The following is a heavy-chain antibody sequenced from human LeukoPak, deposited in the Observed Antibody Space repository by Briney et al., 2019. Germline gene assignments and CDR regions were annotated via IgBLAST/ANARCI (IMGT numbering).Heavy chain of an antibody. V-gene: IGHV3-23*01. J-gene: IGHJ4*02. CDR1: GFTFSSYA. CDR2: ISGSGGST. D-gene: IGHD5-18*01. CDR3: ARVLTTIQLWSRGVYYFDY. Sequence: HTGGSLRLSCAASGFTFSSYAMSWVRQAPGKGLEWVSAISGSGGSTYYADSVKGRFTISRDNSKNTLYLQMNSLRAEDTAVYYCARVLTTIQLWSRGVYYFDYWGQGTLVTVSS.